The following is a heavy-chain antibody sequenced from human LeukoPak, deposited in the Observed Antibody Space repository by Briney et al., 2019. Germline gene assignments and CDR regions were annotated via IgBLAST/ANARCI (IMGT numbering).Heavy chain of an antibody. V-gene: IGHV4-34*01. J-gene: IGHJ4*02. D-gene: IGHD2-15*01. CDR1: GGSFSGYY. CDR3: ARFNHICSGGSCYFDY. CDR2: INHSGST. Sequence: TSSETLSLTCAVYGGSFSGYYWSWIRQPPGKGLEWIGEINHSGSTNYNPSLKSRVTISVDTSKNQFSLKLSSVTAADTAVYYCARFNHICSGGSCYFDYWGQGTLVTVSS.